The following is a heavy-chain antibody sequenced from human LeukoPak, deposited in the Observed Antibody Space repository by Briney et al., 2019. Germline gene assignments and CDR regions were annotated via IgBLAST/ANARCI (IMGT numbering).Heavy chain of an antibody. Sequence: GASVKVSCKASGYTFTGYYMHWVRQAPGQGLEWMGWINPNSCGTNYAQKFQGRVTMTRDTSISTAYMELSRLRSDDTAVYYCARGSDDFWSGYSPSYWGQGTLVTVSS. J-gene: IGHJ4*02. CDR2: INPNSCGT. D-gene: IGHD3-3*01. CDR1: GYTFTGYY. V-gene: IGHV1-2*02. CDR3: ARGSDDFWSGYSPSY.